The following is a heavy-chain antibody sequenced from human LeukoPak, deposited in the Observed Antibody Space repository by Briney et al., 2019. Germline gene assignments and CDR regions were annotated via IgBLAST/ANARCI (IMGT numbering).Heavy chain of an antibody. J-gene: IGHJ4*02. CDR2: IYYSGST. CDR1: GGSVSSGSYY. CDR3: ARGIDTAIVTCEKDYYDSSCYPYFDY. D-gene: IGHD3-22*01. Sequence: SETLSLTCTVSGGSVSSGSYYWSWIRQPPGKGLEWIGYIYYSGSTNYKPSLKSRVTISVDTSKNEFSLKLSSVTPADRAVYYCARGIDTAIVTCEKDYYDSSCYPYFDYWGQGTLVTVSS. V-gene: IGHV4-61*01.